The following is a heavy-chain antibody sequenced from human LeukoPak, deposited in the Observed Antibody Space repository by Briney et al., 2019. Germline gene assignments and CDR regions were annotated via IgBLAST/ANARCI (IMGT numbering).Heavy chain of an antibody. Sequence: PGGSLRLSCAASGFTVSSNYMSWVRQAPGKGLELVSVIYSGGSTYYADSVKGRFTISRDNSKNTLYLQMNSLRAEDTAVYYCARELRNDFWKVAWFDPWGQGTLVTVSS. J-gene: IGHJ5*02. CDR2: IYSGGST. V-gene: IGHV3-53*01. CDR3: ARELRNDFWKVAWFDP. D-gene: IGHD3-3*01. CDR1: GFTVSSNY.